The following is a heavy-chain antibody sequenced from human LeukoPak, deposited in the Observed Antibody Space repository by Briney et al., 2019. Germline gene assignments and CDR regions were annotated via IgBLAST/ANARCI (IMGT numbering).Heavy chain of an antibody. CDR3: ARERVTTTSFDY. CDR1: GFTFSSYS. V-gene: IGHV3-21*01. CDR2: ISSSSSYI. D-gene: IGHD2/OR15-2a*01. J-gene: IGHJ4*02. Sequence: GGSLRLSCAASGFTFSSYSMNWVRQAPGKGLEWVSSISSSSSYIYYADSVKGRFTISRDNAKNSLYLQMNSLRAEDTAVYYCARERVTTTSFDYWGQGVLVTVSS.